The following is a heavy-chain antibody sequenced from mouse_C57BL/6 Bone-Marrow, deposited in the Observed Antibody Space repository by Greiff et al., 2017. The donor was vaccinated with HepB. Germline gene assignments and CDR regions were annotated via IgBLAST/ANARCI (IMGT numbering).Heavy chain of an antibody. J-gene: IGHJ1*03. CDR2: IDPSDSET. CDR3: ARWGTTAAWYIDV. CDR1: GYTFTSYW. D-gene: IGHD1-2*01. V-gene: IGHV1-52*01. Sequence: VQLQQPGAELVRPGSSVKLSCKASGYTFTSYWMHWVKQRPIQGLEWIGNIDPSDSETHYNQKFKDKATLTVDKSSSTAYMQLYSLTSEDSAVYYCARWGTTAAWYIDVWGTGTTVTVSS.